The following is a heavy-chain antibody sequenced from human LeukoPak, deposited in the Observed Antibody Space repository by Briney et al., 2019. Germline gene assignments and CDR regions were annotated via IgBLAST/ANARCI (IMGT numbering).Heavy chain of an antibody. CDR3: AKVGMDCSSTSCYESISDY. D-gene: IGHD2-2*01. J-gene: IGHJ4*02. Sequence: GGSLRLSCAASGVTFSSYAMSWVRQAPGKGLEWVSAISGSGGSTYYAGSVKGRFTISRDNSKNTLYLQMNSLRAEDTAVYYCAKVGMDCSSTSCYESISDYWGQGTLATVSS. CDR2: ISGSGGST. CDR1: GVTFSSYA. V-gene: IGHV3-23*01.